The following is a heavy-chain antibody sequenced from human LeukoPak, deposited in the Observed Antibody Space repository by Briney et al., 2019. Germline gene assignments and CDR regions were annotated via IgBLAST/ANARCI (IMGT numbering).Heavy chain of an antibody. J-gene: IGHJ5*02. CDR3: ARHAGITMIVVVSTGWIDP. Sequence: PSETLSLTCTVSGGSISSSSYYWGWIRQPPGKGLEWIGSIYYSGSTYYNPSLKSRVTISVDTSKNQFSLKLSSVTAADTAVYYCARHAGITMIVVVSTGWIDPWGQGTLVSVSS. CDR1: GGSISSSSYY. D-gene: IGHD3-22*01. CDR2: IYYSGST. V-gene: IGHV4-39*01.